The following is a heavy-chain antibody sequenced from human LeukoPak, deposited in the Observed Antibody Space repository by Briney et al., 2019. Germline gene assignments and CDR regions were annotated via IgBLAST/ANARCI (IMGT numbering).Heavy chain of an antibody. CDR1: GFTFSRYS. Sequence: GGSLRLSCAASGFTFSRYSMNWVRQAPGKGLEWVSFISGSSTYIYYADSVKGRFTIPRDNAKNSLYLQMNSLRAEDTAVYYCAKDRRYSSSWYGAFDFWGQGTMVTVSS. J-gene: IGHJ3*01. D-gene: IGHD6-13*01. V-gene: IGHV3-21*04. CDR2: ISGSSTYI. CDR3: AKDRRYSSSWYGAFDF.